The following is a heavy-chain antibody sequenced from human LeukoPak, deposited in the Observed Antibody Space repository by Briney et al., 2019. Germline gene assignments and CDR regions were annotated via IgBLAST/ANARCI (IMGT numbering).Heavy chain of an antibody. CDR2: IYYSGST. CDR1: GGSISSYY. Sequence: SETLSLTCTVSGGSISSYYWSWLRQPPGKGLEWIGFIYYSGSTHYKSSLKSRVTISVDTSKNQFSLRLTSVAAADAAVYYCARHSGSSPHYFDYWGQGTLVTVSS. D-gene: IGHD1-26*01. CDR3: ARHSGSSPHYFDY. J-gene: IGHJ4*02. V-gene: IGHV4-59*08.